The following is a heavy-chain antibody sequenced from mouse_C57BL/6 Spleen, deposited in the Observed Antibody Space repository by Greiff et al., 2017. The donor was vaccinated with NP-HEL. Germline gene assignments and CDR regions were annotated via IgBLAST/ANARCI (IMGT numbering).Heavy chain of an antibody. CDR1: GYTFTSYW. CDR2: IHPNSGST. J-gene: IGHJ2*01. V-gene: IGHV1-64*01. Sequence: QVQLQQPGAELVKPGASVKLSCKASGYTFTSYWMHWVKQRPGQGLEWIGMIHPNSGSTNYNEKFKSKATLTVDKSSSTAYMQLSSLTSEDSAVYYWARAITTVVVTEGYWGQGTTLTVSS. CDR3: ARAITTVVVTEGY. D-gene: IGHD1-1*01.